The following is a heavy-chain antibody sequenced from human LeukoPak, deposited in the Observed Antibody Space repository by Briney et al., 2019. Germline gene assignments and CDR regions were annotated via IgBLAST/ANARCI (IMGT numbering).Heavy chain of an antibody. D-gene: IGHD3-3*01. V-gene: IGHV3-30-3*01. Sequence: PGRSLRLSCAASGFTFSSYAMHWVRQAPGKGLEWVAVISYDGSNKYYADSVKGRFTISRDNSKNTLYLQMNSLRAEDTAVYYCARVAKFGYYDFWSGYYDLVYWGQGTLVTVSS. J-gene: IGHJ4*02. CDR2: ISYDGSNK. CDR1: GFTFSSYA. CDR3: ARVAKFGYYDFWSGYYDLVY.